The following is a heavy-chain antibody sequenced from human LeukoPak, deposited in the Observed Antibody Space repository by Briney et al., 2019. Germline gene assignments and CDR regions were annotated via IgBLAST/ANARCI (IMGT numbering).Heavy chain of an antibody. D-gene: IGHD6-19*01. J-gene: IGHJ4*02. CDR1: GFILDRYN. V-gene: IGHV3-48*02. CDR2: ISSSSTSI. CDR3: ARDVPVAGAPFDY. Sequence: SGGSLRLSCVASGFILDRYNMNWVSHAPGKGLEWVSSISSSSTSIYYTDSVKGRFTISRDNAKNSLYLQMNSLRDGDTAVYYCARDVPVAGAPFDYWGQGTLVTVSS.